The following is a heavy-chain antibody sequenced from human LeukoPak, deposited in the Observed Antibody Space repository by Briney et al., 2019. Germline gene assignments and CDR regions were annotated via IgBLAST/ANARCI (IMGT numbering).Heavy chain of an antibody. CDR1: GYTFTSYD. CDR2: INPNSGGT. J-gene: IGHJ5*02. CDR3: ARGYYDILTLRFDP. V-gene: IGHV1-2*02. D-gene: IGHD3-9*01. Sequence: ASVKVSCKASGYTFTSYDINWVRQATGQGLEWMGWINPNSGGTNYAQKFQGRVTMTRDTSISTAYMELSRLRSDDTAVYYCARGYYDILTLRFDPWGQGTLVTVSS.